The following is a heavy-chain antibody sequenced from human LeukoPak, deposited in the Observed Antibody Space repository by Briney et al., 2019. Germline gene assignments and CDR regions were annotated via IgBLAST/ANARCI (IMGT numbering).Heavy chain of an antibody. CDR2: INEDGSGR. CDR1: GFTFSSYW. CDR3: ARAAGGTSRDY. J-gene: IGHJ4*02. D-gene: IGHD1-26*01. V-gene: IGHV3-7*01. Sequence: GGSLRLSCAVSGFTFSSYWMSWVRQAPGKGLEWLANINEDGSGRFYVDSVKGRLTISRDNAKNLLLLQMNSLRAEDTAVYYCARAAGGTSRDYWGQGTLVTVSS.